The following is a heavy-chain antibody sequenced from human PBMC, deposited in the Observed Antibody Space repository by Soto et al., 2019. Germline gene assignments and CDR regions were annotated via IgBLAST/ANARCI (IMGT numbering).Heavy chain of an antibody. CDR1: GYSISSGYY. V-gene: IGHV4-38-2*01. D-gene: IGHD5-12*01. Sequence: SETLSLTCAVSGYSISSGYYWGWIRQPPGKGLEWIGSIYHSGSTYYNPSLKSRVTISIDTSKNQFSLKLSSVTAADTAVYYCERHDIVATPFDYWGQGTLVTVSS. CDR2: IYHSGST. J-gene: IGHJ4*02. CDR3: ERHDIVATPFDY.